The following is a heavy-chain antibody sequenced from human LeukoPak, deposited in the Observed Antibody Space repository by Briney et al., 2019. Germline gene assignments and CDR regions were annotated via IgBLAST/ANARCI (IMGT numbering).Heavy chain of an antibody. CDR2: IYYSGST. V-gene: IGHV4-59*01. Sequence: PSETLSLTCAVYGGSFSGYYWSWIRQPPGKGLEWIGYIYYSGSTNYSPSLKSRVTISVDTSKNQFSLKPSSVTAADTAVYYCAREKYYYDSSGYRDYMDVWGKGTTVTVSS. CDR1: GGSFSGYY. J-gene: IGHJ6*03. CDR3: AREKYYYDSSGYRDYMDV. D-gene: IGHD3-22*01.